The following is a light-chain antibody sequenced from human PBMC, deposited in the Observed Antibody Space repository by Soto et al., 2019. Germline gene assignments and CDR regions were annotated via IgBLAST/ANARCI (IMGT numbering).Light chain of an antibody. CDR2: GAS. CDR3: QQHSRSIT. CDR1: QSVNNNY. V-gene: IGKV3-20*01. Sequence: VLTQSPGTVSLSPGERATLSCRASQSVNNNYLAWYQQKPGQSPRLLIYGASIRATAIPDRFSGSGSGTDFTLTISRLEPEDSAVYYCQQHSRSITFGGGTKVEIK. J-gene: IGKJ4*01.